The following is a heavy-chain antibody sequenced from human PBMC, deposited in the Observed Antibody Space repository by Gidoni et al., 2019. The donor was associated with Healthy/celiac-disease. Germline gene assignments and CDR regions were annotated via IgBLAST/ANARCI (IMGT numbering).Heavy chain of an antibody. J-gene: IGHJ4*02. CDR3: ARDPNVGIVGATPDFDY. Sequence: GRFTISRDNAKNSLYLQMNSLRAEDTAVYYCARDPNVGIVGATPDFDYWGQGTLVTVSS. V-gene: IGHV3-11*06. D-gene: IGHD1-26*01.